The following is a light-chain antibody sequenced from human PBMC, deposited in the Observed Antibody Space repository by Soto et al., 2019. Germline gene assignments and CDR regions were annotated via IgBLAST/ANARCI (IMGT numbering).Light chain of an antibody. J-gene: IGLJ1*01. Sequence: QSALTQPASVSGSPGQSITISCTGTSSDVGGYNYVSWYQQHPGKAPKLMIYEVSNRPSGVSNRFSGSKSGNTASLTISGLQAEDEADYYCCSYAHSSTPYVFGTGTKLTVL. CDR2: EVS. V-gene: IGLV2-14*01. CDR1: SSDVGGYNY. CDR3: CSYAHSSTPYV.